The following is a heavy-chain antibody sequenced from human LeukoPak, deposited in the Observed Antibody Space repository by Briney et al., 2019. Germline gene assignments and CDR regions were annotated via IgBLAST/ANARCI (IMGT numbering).Heavy chain of an antibody. CDR2: IRYDGSNK. D-gene: IGHD2-2*02. J-gene: IGHJ4*02. Sequence: GGSLRLSCAASGFTFSSYGMHWVRQAPGKGLEWVAFIRYDGSNKYYADSVKGRFTISRDNSKNTLYLQMNSLRAEDTAVYYCAKVRGPYCSSTSCYTGFDYWGQGTLVTVSS. V-gene: IGHV3-30*02. CDR3: AKVRGPYCSSTSCYTGFDY. CDR1: GFTFSSYG.